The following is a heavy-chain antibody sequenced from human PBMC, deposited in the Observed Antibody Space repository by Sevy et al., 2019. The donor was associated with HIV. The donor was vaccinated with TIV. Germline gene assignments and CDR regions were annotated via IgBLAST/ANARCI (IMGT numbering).Heavy chain of an antibody. J-gene: IGHJ6*03. V-gene: IGHV3-64D*06. D-gene: IGHD2-15*01. CDR1: GFTFSSYA. Sequence: GGSLRLSCSASGFTFSSYAMHWVRQAPGQGLECVSAISSNGGSTYYADSVKGRFTISRDNSKNTLYLQMSSLRAEDTAVYYCVKHGWGVVAATDYYYYMDVWGKGTTVTVSS. CDR3: VKHGWGVVAATDYYYYMDV. CDR2: ISSNGGST.